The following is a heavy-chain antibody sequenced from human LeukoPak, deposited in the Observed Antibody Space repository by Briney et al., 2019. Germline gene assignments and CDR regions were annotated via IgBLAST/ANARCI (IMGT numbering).Heavy chain of an antibody. D-gene: IGHD6-13*01. V-gene: IGHV1-2*02. J-gene: IGHJ5*02. CDR2: INPNSGGT. CDR3: ARAGYSSSWTDP. Sequence: ASVKVSCKASGYTFTGYYMHWVRQAPGQGLEWMGWINPNSGGTNYTQKFQGRVTMTRDTSISTAYMELSRLRSDDTAVYYCARAGYSSSWTDPWGQGTLVTVSS. CDR1: GYTFTGYY.